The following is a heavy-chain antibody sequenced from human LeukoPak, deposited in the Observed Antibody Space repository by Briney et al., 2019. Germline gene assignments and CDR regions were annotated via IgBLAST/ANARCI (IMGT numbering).Heavy chain of an antibody. D-gene: IGHD3-22*01. CDR1: GGSISSSSYY. J-gene: IGHJ3*02. V-gene: IGHV4-39*07. CDR2: IYYSGST. Sequence: SETLSLTCAVSGGSISSSSYYWGWIRQPPVKGLEWIGSIYYSGSTYYNPSLKSRVTISVDTSKNQFSLKLSSVTAADTAVYYCARGHYDSSGYYYVDAFDIWGQGTMVTVSS. CDR3: ARGHYDSSGYYYVDAFDI.